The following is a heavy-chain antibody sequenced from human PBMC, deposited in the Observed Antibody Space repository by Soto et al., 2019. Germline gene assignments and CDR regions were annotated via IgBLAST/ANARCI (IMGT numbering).Heavy chain of an antibody. V-gene: IGHV3-21*01. CDR2: ISSSSSYI. CDR1: RITSCCYS. Sequence: GSRKLSCEASRITSCCYSMNWVREAPGKGQEWVSAISSSSSYIYYADSVTGRFTISRDNAKNSLYLQMNSLRAEDTAVYYCGKDAFDSWGQGTRVTVSS. J-gene: IGHJ3*02. CDR3: GKDAFDS.